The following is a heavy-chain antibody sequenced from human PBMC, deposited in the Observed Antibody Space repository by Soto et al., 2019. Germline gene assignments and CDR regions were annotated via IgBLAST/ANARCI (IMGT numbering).Heavy chain of an antibody. Sequence: QVQLVQSVAEVKKPGSSVKVSCKASGGTFSRYAISWVRQAPGQGLEWMGGIIPIFCTANYAQKFQGRVTITADESTSTAYMELSSLRSADTAVYYCARENTVTYACDIWGQGTMVTVSS. CDR2: IIPIFCTA. J-gene: IGHJ3*02. D-gene: IGHD4-17*01. CDR3: ARENTVTYACDI. CDR1: GGTFSRYA. V-gene: IGHV1-69*01.